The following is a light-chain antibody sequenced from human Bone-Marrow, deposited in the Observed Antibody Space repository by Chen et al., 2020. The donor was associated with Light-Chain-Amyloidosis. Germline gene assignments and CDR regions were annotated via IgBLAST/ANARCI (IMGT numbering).Light chain of an antibody. V-gene: IGLV3-25*03. CDR2: RDT. Sequence: SYELTQPPSVSVSPGQTARITCSGADLPTKYAYWYQQKPGQAPVLVIHRDTERPSGISERFSDARSGTTATLTIRGVQAEDEADDHCQSADSSGTDEVIFGGGTKLTVL. CDR1: DLPTKY. CDR3: QSADSSGTDEVI. J-gene: IGLJ2*01.